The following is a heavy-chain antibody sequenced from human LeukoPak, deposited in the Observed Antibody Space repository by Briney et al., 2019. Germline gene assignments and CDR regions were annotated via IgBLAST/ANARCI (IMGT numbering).Heavy chain of an antibody. V-gene: IGHV4-34*01. D-gene: IGHD3-10*01. CDR2: INHSGST. CDR1: GGSFSGYY. CDR3: ARGGRLVRYWYFDL. Sequence: SETLSLTCPVYGGSFSGYYWSWIRQPPGKGLEWIGEINHSGSTNYNPSLKSRVTISVDTSKNQFSLKLSSVTAADTAVYYCARGGRLVRYWYFDLWGRGTLVTVSS. J-gene: IGHJ2*01.